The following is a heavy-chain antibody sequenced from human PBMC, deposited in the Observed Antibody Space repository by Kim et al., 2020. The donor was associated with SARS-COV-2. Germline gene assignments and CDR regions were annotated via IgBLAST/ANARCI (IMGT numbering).Heavy chain of an antibody. CDR1: GGSFSGYY. CDR3: ARGRGATVTIPGGFDP. J-gene: IGHJ5*02. Sequence: SETLSLTCAVYGGSFSGYYWSWIRQPPGKGLEWIGEINHSGSTNYNPSLKSRVTISVDTSKNQFSLKLSSVTAADTAVYYCARGRGATVTIPGGFDPWGQGTLVTVSS. CDR2: INHSGST. D-gene: IGHD4-17*01. V-gene: IGHV4-34*01.